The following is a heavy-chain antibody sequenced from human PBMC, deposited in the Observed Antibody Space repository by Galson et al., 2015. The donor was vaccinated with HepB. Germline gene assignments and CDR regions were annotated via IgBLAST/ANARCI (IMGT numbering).Heavy chain of an antibody. CDR2: IKQDGSEE. J-gene: IGHJ4*02. CDR1: GFTFNSYW. V-gene: IGHV3-7*01. CDR3: ARAVARPSTLEF. Sequence: SLRLSCAASGFTFNSYWMSWVRQAPGKGLEWVANIKQDGSEEYYVDSLKGRFAISRDNAKNSLYLQINSLRAEDTAVYYCARAVARPSTLEFWGQGTLVTVSS.